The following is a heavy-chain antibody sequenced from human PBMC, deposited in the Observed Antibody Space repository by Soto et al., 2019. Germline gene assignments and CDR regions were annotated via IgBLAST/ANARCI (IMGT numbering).Heavy chain of an antibody. Sequence: EVQLVESGGDLVQPGGSLRLSCVASGFTFSSYWIHWVRQAAGKGLVWVSRINGDGGTTNYADSVKGRLTISRDNAKNTVYLQVNSLGAEDTAVYYCARGSRGYYYMDVWGRGTPLTV. V-gene: IGHV3-74*01. J-gene: IGHJ6*03. CDR2: INGDGGTT. CDR3: ARGSRGYYYMDV. CDR1: GFTFSSYW.